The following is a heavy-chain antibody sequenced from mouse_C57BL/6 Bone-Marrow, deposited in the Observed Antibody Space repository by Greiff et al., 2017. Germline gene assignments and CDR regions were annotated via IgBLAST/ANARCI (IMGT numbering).Heavy chain of an antibody. J-gene: IGHJ2*01. Sequence: VQLQQPGAELVKPGASVKMSCKASGYTFTSYWITWVKQRPGQGLEWIGDIYPGSGSTNYNEKFKSKATLTVVTSSSTAYMQHSSLTSEDSAVYYCARYSNWNYFDYWGQGTTLTVSS. CDR2: IYPGSGST. D-gene: IGHD2-5*01. CDR3: ARYSNWNYFDY. V-gene: IGHV1-55*01. CDR1: GYTFTSYW.